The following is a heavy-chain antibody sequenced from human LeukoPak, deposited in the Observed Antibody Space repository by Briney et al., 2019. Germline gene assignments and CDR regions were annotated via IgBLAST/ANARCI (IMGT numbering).Heavy chain of an antibody. CDR2: INPNSGGT. CDR3: AREGGYGDYSTFSADY. CDR1: GYTFTGYY. Sequence: ASVKVSCKASGYTFTGYYMHWVRQAPGQGLEWMGWINPNSGGTNYAQKFQGRVTMTRDTSISTAHMELSRLRSDDTAVYYCAREGGYGDYSTFSADYWGQGTLVTVSS. V-gene: IGHV1-2*02. D-gene: IGHD4-17*01. J-gene: IGHJ4*02.